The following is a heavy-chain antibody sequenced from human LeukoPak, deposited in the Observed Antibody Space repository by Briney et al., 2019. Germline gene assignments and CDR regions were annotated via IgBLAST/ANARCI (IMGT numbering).Heavy chain of an antibody. CDR2: IIPILGIA. D-gene: IGHD3-10*01. CDR1: GGTFSSYA. J-gene: IGHJ6*02. V-gene: IGHV1-69*04. Sequence: GASVKVSCKASGGTFSSYAISWVRQAPGQGLEWMGRIIPILGIANYAQKFQGRVTITADKSTSTAYMELSSLRSEDTAVYYCARDPDYYGSGCDRRYYYGMDVWGQGTTVTVSS. CDR3: ARDPDYYGSGCDRRYYYGMDV.